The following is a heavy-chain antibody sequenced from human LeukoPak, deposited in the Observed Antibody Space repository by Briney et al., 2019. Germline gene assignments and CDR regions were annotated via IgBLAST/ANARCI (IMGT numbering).Heavy chain of an antibody. CDR1: GGSISSGGYY. V-gene: IGHV4-31*03. CDR3: ARQRGYGPYFDY. Sequence: SETLSLTCTVSGGSISSGGYYWSWIRQHPGKGLEWIGYIYYSGSTYYNPSLKSRVTISVGTSKNQFSLKLSSVTAADTAVYYCARQRGYGPYFDYWGQGTLVTVSS. D-gene: IGHD4-17*01. J-gene: IGHJ4*02. CDR2: IYYSGST.